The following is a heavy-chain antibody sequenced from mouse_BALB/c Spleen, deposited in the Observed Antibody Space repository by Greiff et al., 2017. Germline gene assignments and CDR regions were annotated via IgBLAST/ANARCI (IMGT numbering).Heavy chain of an antibody. J-gene: IGHJ1*01. CDR2: IYPGNGDT. CDR3: ARGGNYGYFDV. V-gene: IGHV1-12*01. Sequence: LQQPGAELVKPGASVKMSCKASGYTFTSYNMHWVKQTPGQGLEWIGAIYPGNGDTSYNQKFKGKATLTADKSSSTAYMQLSSLTSEDSAVYYCARGGNYGYFDVWGAGTTVTVSS. D-gene: IGHD2-1*01. CDR1: GYTFTSYN.